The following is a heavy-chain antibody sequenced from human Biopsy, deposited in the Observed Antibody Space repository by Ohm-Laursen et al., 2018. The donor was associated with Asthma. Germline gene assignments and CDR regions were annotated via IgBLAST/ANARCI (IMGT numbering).Heavy chain of an antibody. CDR2: ISKDASTQ. CDR1: GFSFSTFS. D-gene: IGHD1-1*01. Sequence: SLRLSCAASGFSFSTFSIPWVRQAPGTGLEWVGVISKDASTQDYADSVKGRFTMARDNSKNTLDLQMNSLREEDTAVYYCVRDGTDDAFDIWGQGTVVSVSS. J-gene: IGHJ3*02. CDR3: VRDGTDDAFDI. V-gene: IGHV3-30*01.